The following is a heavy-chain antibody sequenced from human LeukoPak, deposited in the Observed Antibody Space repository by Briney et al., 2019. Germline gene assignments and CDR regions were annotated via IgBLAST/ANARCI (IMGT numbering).Heavy chain of an antibody. V-gene: IGHV4-30-2*01. Sequence: SQNLSLTCAVSAVSICSGGYSWSWIRQPPGKGLEWIGCIYHSGSTNYTPSRKSRVTISLARSKNQVSLKLSSVTAADTAVYYCARASGVVPAAMAFDICGQGTMVTVSS. CDR1: AVSICSGGYS. D-gene: IGHD2-2*01. CDR3: ARASGVVPAAMAFDI. CDR2: IYHSGST. J-gene: IGHJ3*02.